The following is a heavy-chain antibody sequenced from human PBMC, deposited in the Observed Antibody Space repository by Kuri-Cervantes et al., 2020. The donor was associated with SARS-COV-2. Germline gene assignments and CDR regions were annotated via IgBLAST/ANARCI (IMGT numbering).Heavy chain of an antibody. D-gene: IGHD3-22*01. V-gene: IGHV3-30*18. CDR1: AFTFSSYA. J-gene: IGHJ4*02. Sequence: GESLKISCAASAFTFSSYAMHWVRQAPGKGLEWVAVISYDGSNKYYADSVKGRFTISRDNSKNTPYLQMNSLRAEDTAVYYCAKDQSARYYDSSGLFDYWGQGTLVTVSS. CDR3: AKDQSARYYDSSGLFDY. CDR2: ISYDGSNK.